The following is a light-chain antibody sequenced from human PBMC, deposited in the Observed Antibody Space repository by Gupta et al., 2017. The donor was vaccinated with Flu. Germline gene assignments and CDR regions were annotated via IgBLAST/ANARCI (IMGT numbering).Light chain of an antibody. V-gene: IGLV2-14*01. Sequence: SVLTQPASVSVSPGRSLTISCIGSSSDVGGYNYVSWYPQHPGKAPQLMIYEVSKRPSGVARRFSDSKSDNTASVTISGRQEEEEADYYGRSDTGSNTHVFGTGTKVTVL. CDR1: SSDVGGYNY. CDR3: RSDTGSNTHV. J-gene: IGLJ1*01. CDR2: EVS.